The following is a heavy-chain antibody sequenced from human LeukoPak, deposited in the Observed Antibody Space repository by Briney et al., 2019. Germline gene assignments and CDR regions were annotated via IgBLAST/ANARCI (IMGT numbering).Heavy chain of an antibody. CDR3: ARDRPEASTYYSGSGSYYNVWYYFDS. V-gene: IGHV1-2*02. J-gene: IGHJ4*02. D-gene: IGHD3-10*01. Sequence: ASVKVSCKASGYTFTGYYMHWVRQAPGQGLEWMGWINPNSGGTNYAQKFQGRVTMTMDTSISTAYMELSRLRSDDTAVYYCARDRPEASTYYSGSGSYYNVWYYFDSWGQGTPVTVSS. CDR2: INPNSGGT. CDR1: GYTFTGYY.